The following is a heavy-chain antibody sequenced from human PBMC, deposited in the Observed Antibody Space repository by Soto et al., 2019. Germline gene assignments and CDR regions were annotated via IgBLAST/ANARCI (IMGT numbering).Heavy chain of an antibody. Sequence: PGGSLRLSCAASGFTFSSYAMSWVRQAPGKGLEWVSAISVSVGITYYADSVKGRFTISRDNSKNTLYLQMNSLRAEDTAVYYCAKSVLVDTAMVPGGSWGQQTLVSASS. D-gene: IGHD5-18*01. V-gene: IGHV3-23*01. CDR1: GFTFSSYA. J-gene: IGHJ5*02. CDR2: ISVSVGIT. CDR3: AKSVLVDTAMVPGGS.